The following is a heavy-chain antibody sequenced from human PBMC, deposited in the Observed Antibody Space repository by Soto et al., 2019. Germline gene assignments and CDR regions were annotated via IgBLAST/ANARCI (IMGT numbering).Heavy chain of an antibody. Sequence: GGSLRLSCAASGFMFSNYWMSWVRQAPGKGLEWVAIIKQDGSDKYYVDSVKGRFTISRDNAKNSLYLQMNSLRIEDATVYYCARNRDYAFDYWGRGTLVTVSS. D-gene: IGHD4-17*01. CDR1: GFMFSNYW. J-gene: IGHJ4*02. CDR3: ARNRDYAFDY. V-gene: IGHV3-7*01. CDR2: IKQDGSDK.